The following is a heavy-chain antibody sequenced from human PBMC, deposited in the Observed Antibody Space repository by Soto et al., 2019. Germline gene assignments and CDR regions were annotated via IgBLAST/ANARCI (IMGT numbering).Heavy chain of an antibody. D-gene: IGHD2-15*01. J-gene: IGHJ3*02. CDR1: GFIFGNYM. CDR3: APHVHCSGGSCHYDAFDI. Sequence: EVQLLESGGGLVQPGESLRLSCAFSGFIFGNYMMTWVRQAPGKGLEWVSTIRDGGESTYYADSVKGRFTISRDNSKNNLYLQMDSRGVEDTAVYYCAPHVHCSGGSCHYDAFDIRGQGTMVTVSS. CDR2: IRDGGEST. V-gene: IGHV3-23*01.